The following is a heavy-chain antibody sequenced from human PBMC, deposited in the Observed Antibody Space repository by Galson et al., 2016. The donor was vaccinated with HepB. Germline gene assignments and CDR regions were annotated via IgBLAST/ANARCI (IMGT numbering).Heavy chain of an antibody. J-gene: IGHJ6*02. Sequence: PALVKPTQTLTLTCTFAGFSLSTSGMCVSWIRQSPGKAPEWLARIDWDDDKYYSPSLETRPTISKDTSKNQVALTMTDMDPVETATYYCARLLGAAPRCYYYGMDVWGQGTTVTVSS. CDR2: IDWDDDK. D-gene: IGHD3-16*01. CDR1: GFSLSTSGMC. CDR3: ARLLGAAPRCYYYGMDV. V-gene: IGHV2-70*11.